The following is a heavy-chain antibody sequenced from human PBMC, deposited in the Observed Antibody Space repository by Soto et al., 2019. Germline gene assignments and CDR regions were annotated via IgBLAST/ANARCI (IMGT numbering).Heavy chain of an antibody. V-gene: IGHV1-69*01. J-gene: IGHJ6*02. CDR1: GGTFSSYA. CDR3: VRRLTENDYVWGSYRYTPLDYYGMDV. CDR2: IIPIFGTA. Sequence: QVQLVQSGAEVKKPGSSVKVSCKASGGTFSSYAISWVRQAPGQGLEWMGGIIPIFGTANYAQKFQGRVTITADESTSTAYMELSSLRSEDTAVYYCVRRLTENDYVWGSYRYTPLDYYGMDVWGQGTTVTVSS. D-gene: IGHD3-16*02.